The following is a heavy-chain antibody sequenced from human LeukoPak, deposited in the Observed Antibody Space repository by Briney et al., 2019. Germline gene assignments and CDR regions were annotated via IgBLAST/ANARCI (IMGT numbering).Heavy chain of an antibody. V-gene: IGHV1-2*02. CDR3: ARGTYYYDSSGYYDY. CDR2: INPNSGGT. Sequence: RASVEVSCKASGYTFTGYYMHWVRQAPGQGLEWMGWINPNSGGTNYAQKFQGRVTMTRDTSISTAYMELSRLRSDDTAVYYCARGTYYYDSSGYYDYWGQGTLVTVSS. CDR1: GYTFTGYY. J-gene: IGHJ4*02. D-gene: IGHD3-22*01.